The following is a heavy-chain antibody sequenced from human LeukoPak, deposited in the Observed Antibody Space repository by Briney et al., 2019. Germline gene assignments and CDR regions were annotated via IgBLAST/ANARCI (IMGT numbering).Heavy chain of an antibody. V-gene: IGHV1-2*02. Sequence: GASVKVSCKASGYTLTGYYLHWVRQGPGQGLEWMGWINPNTGATHSAQKFQSRITMTRDSSISTAYMDLRRLRSADTAVYYCARDRVGSGWPRLYYFAVWGQGTLVTVSS. CDR2: INPNTGAT. D-gene: IGHD6-19*01. J-gene: IGHJ1*01. CDR3: ARDRVGSGWPRLYYFAV. CDR1: GYTLTGYY.